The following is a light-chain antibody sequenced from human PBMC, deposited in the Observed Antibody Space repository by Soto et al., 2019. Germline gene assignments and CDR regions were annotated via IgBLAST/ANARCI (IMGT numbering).Light chain of an antibody. J-gene: IGKJ1*01. CDR2: AAS. Sequence: DIQMTQSPSSLSASVGDRVTITCRASQTISSFLNWYQQKPGKAHKLLIYAASNLRSGVPSRFSGSGSGTEFTLAHSSLQPEDFATCYCQQSYSTPRTFGQGTKVEIK. V-gene: IGKV1-39*01. CDR1: QTISSF. CDR3: QQSYSTPRT.